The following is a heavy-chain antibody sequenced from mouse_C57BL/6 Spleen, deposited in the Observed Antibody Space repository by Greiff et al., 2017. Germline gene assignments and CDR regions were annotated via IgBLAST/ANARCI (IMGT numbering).Heavy chain of an antibody. CDR3: ARGDYGRSYGYYAMDY. CDR1: GYTFTSYN. D-gene: IGHD1-1*01. V-gene: IGHV1-12*01. Sequence: QSGAELVRPGASVKMSCKASGYTFTSYNMHWVKQTPRQGLEWIGAIYPGNGDTSYNQKFKGKATLKVDKSSRTAYMQLSSLTSEDSAVYFCARGDYGRSYGYYAMDYWGQGTSVTVAS. J-gene: IGHJ4*01. CDR2: IYPGNGDT.